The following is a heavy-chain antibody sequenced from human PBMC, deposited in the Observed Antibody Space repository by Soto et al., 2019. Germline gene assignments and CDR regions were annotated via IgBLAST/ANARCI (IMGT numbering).Heavy chain of an antibody. V-gene: IGHV1-69*01. Sequence: QVQLVQSGAEVKKPGSSVKVSCKASGGTFSSYAISWVRQAPGQGLEWMGGIIPIFGTANYAQKFQGRVTINADESTSTAYMELSSLRSEDTAVYYCARGLSAGSSFPADDFDIWGQGTMVTVSS. CDR1: GGTFSSYA. CDR3: ARGLSAGSSFPADDFDI. J-gene: IGHJ3*02. CDR2: IIPIFGTA. D-gene: IGHD6-6*01.